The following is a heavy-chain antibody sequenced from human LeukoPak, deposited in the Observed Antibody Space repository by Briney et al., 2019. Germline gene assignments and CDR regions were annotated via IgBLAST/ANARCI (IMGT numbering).Heavy chain of an antibody. CDR2: ISAYNGNT. CDR1: GYTFTSYG. Sequence: ASVKVSCTASGYTFTSYGISWVRQAPGQGLEWMGWISAYNGNTNYAQKLQGRVTMTTDTSTSTDYMELRSLRSDDTAVYYCARGPRGIIMIVVAPMNWFDPWGQGTLVTVSS. J-gene: IGHJ5*02. V-gene: IGHV1-18*01. CDR3: ARGPRGIIMIVVAPMNWFDP. D-gene: IGHD3-22*01.